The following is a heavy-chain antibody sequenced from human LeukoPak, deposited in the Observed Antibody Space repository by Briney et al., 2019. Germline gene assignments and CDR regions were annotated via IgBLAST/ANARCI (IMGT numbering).Heavy chain of an antibody. D-gene: IGHD3-22*01. CDR2: INPSGGST. J-gene: IGHJ4*02. V-gene: IGHV1-46*04. CDR1: GYTFTSYY. Sequence: ASVKVSCKASGYTFTSYYMHWVRQAPGQGLEWMGIINPSGGSTSFAQQLQGRVTMTRDTSTSIVYMELSSLRSEDTAVYYCARDTPENYYDSNGSLDYWGQGTLVTVSS. CDR3: ARDTPENYYDSNGSLDY.